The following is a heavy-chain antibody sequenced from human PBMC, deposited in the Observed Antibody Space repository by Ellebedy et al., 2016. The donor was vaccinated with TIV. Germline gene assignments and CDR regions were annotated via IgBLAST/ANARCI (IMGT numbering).Heavy chain of an antibody. CDR2: INPNSGDT. CDR1: GYTFTYFF. J-gene: IGHJ4*02. D-gene: IGHD2-8*01. Sequence: AASVKVSCKASGYTFTYFFIHWARQAPGQGLEWMGWINPNSGDTESAQSFQGRVTMTRDTSINTAYMELSSLRSDDTAVYYCAKSGVLPFGIGNWGQGTLVAVSS. V-gene: IGHV1-2*02. CDR3: AKSGVLPFGIGN.